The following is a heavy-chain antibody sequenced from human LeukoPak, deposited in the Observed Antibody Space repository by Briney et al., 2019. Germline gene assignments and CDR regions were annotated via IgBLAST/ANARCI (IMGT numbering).Heavy chain of an antibody. CDR2: ISGSGGST. CDR1: GFTFSSYA. D-gene: IGHD3-10*01. Sequence: GGSLRLSCAASGFTFSSYAMSWVRQAPGKGLEWVSAISGSGGSTYYADSVKGRFTISRDNSKNTLYLQMNSLRAEDTAVYYCARAEYYYGSGSHHPGLVAYWGQGTLVTVSS. V-gene: IGHV3-23*01. CDR3: ARAEYYYGSGSHHPGLVAY. J-gene: IGHJ4*02.